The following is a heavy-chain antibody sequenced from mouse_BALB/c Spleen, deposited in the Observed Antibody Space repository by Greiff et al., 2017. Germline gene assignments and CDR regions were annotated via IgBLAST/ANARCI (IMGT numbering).Heavy chain of an antibody. D-gene: IGHD2-1*01. CDR3: ARHGNYPFDY. V-gene: IGHV5-6*01. J-gene: IGHJ2*01. CDR2: ISSGGSYT. Sequence: EVKLVESGGDLVKPGGSLNLSCAASGFTFSSYGMSWVRQTPDKRLEWVATISSGGSYTYYPDSVKGRFTISRDNAKNTLYLQMSSLKSEDTAMYYCARHGNYPFDYWGQGTTLTVSA. CDR1: GFTFSSYG.